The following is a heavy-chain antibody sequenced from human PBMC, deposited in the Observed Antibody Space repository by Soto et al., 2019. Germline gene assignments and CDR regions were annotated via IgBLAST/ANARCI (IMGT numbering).Heavy chain of an antibody. V-gene: IGHV3-7*01. J-gene: IGHJ4*02. D-gene: IGHD3-10*01. CDR3: ARDPVRGDDYNFDY. Sequence: QPXVSLRLSCAASGFIFNSYWMTWVRQAPGKGLEWVANIKPDGSVKNYVDSVKGRFTISRDNAENSLYLQMNSLRAEDTAVYYCARDPVRGDDYNFDYWGQGTLVTVSS. CDR1: GFIFNSYW. CDR2: IKPDGSVK.